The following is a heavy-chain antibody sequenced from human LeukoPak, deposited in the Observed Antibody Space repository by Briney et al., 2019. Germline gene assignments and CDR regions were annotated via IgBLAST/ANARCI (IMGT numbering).Heavy chain of an antibody. D-gene: IGHD1-26*01. CDR1: GGIFSSYS. V-gene: IGHV3-21*01. J-gene: IGHJ4*02. Sequence: GGSLSLSCAASGGIFSSYSINWVRQAQAQGLEWVAFIDSTSTYIHSADSVRGRFTISRDNAKNSLFLQMNSLRAEDTGVYYCAEGSGGPGYWGQGTLVTVSS. CDR3: AEGSGGPGY. CDR2: IDSTSTYI.